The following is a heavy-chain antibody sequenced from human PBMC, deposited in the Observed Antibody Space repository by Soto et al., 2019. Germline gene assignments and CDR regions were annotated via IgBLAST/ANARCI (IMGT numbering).Heavy chain of an antibody. V-gene: IGHV3-23*01. CDR1: GFTFSSYA. CDR2: ISGSGGST. D-gene: IGHD6-13*01. Sequence: GWSLRLSCAASGFTFSSYAMSWVRQAPGKGLEWVSSISGSGGSTYYADSVKGRFTISRDNSKNTLYLQMNSLRAEDTAVYYCTTEAAAGPFDYWGQGTLVTVSS. J-gene: IGHJ4*02. CDR3: TTEAAAGPFDY.